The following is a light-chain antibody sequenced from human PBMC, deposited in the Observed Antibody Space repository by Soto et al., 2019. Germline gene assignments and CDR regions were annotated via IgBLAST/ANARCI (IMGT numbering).Light chain of an antibody. CDR3: QQRSDGIT. V-gene: IGKV3-11*01. CDR1: QSVSSY. J-gene: IGKJ5*01. CDR2: GAS. Sequence: EIVLTQSPATLSLSPGERATLSCRASQSVSSYLAWYQQKPGQAPRLLIYGASNRATGIPARFSGSGSGTDFTLTISSLEPEDFAVYYCQQRSDGITFGQGTRLEIK.